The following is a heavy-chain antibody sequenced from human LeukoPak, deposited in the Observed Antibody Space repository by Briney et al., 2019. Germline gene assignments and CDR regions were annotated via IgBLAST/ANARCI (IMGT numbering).Heavy chain of an antibody. D-gene: IGHD5-18*01. J-gene: IGHJ3*02. CDR3: ARTAMGAGDAFDI. CDR1: GGSFSGYY. Sequence: PSETLSLTCAVYGGSFSGYYWSWIRQLPGKGLEWIGEINHSGSTNYNPSLKSRVTISVDTSKNQFSLKLSSVTAADTAVYYCARTAMGAGDAFDIWGQGTMVTVSS. CDR2: INHSGST. V-gene: IGHV4-34*01.